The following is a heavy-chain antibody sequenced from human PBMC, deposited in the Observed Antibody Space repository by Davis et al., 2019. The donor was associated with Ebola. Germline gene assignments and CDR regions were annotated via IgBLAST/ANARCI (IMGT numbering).Heavy chain of an antibody. J-gene: IGHJ4*02. Sequence: ASVKVSCKASGYTFTGYYMHWVRQAPGQGLEWMGRINPNSGGTNYAQKFQGRVTKTRDTSISTAYMGLSRLRSDDTAVYYCASYASGDESTTQGDYWGQGTLVTVSS. CDR3: ASYASGDESTTQGDY. D-gene: IGHD5-12*01. CDR2: INPNSGGT. V-gene: IGHV1-2*06. CDR1: GYTFTGYY.